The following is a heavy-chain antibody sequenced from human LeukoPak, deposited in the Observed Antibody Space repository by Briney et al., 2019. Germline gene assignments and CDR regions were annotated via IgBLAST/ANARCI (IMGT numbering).Heavy chain of an antibody. CDR1: GFTFNSYG. CDR3: ARASGDIVETATMGSY. V-gene: IGHV3-21*01. D-gene: IGHD5-18*01. Sequence: GGSLRLSCAASGFTFNSYGRTWVRQPPGKGLEWVSSIRSSSSSIYYADSVKGRFTISRDNAKNSLYLQMNSLRAEDTAVYYCARASGDIVETATMGSYWGQGTLVTVSS. J-gene: IGHJ4*02. CDR2: IRSSSSSI.